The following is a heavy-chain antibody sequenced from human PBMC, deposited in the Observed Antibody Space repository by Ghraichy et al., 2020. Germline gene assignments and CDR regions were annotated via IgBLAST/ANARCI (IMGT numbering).Heavy chain of an antibody. CDR3: ARGRGWADTARVMGGYYYYYGMDV. CDR2: INHSGST. V-gene: IGHV4-34*01. CDR1: GGSFSGYY. J-gene: IGHJ6*02. D-gene: IGHD5-18*01. Sequence: SETLSLTCAVYGGSFSGYYWSWIRQPPGKGLEWIGEINHSGSTNYNPSLKSRVTISVDTSKNQFSLKLSSVTAADTAVYYCARGRGWADTARVMGGYYYYYGMDVWGQGATVTVSS.